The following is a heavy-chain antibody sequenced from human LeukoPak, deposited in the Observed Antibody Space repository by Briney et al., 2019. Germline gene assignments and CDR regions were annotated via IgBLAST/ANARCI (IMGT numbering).Heavy chain of an antibody. J-gene: IGHJ6*03. CDR1: GGTFSSYA. Sequence: GASVKVSCKASGGTFSSYAISWVRQAPGQGLEWMGGIIPIFGTANYAQKFQGRVTITTDESTSTAYMELSSLRSEDTAVYYCAREPNHYGGSTAQDYYYYMDVWGKGTTVTVSS. V-gene: IGHV1-69*05. D-gene: IGHD4-23*01. CDR3: AREPNHYGGSTAQDYYYYMDV. CDR2: IIPIFGTA.